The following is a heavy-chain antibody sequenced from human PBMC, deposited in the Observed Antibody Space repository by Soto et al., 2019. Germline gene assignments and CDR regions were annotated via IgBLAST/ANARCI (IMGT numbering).Heavy chain of an antibody. CDR1: GYTFTSYG. CDR2: ISAYTGNT. J-gene: IGHJ3*02. CDR3: ARHYDSSGKDAFDI. Sequence: QVQLVQSGAEVKKPGASVKVSCKASGYTFTSYGISCVRQAPGHWLEWMGWISAYTGNTNYAQKLQGRVTMTTDTSTSTAYMELRSLRSDDTAVYYCARHYDSSGKDAFDIWGQGTMVTVSS. V-gene: IGHV1-18*01. D-gene: IGHD3-22*01.